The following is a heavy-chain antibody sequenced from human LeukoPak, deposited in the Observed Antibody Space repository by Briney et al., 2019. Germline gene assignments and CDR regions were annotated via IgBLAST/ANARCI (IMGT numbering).Heavy chain of an antibody. CDR2: INHSGST. CDR1: GGSFSGYY. D-gene: IGHD2-8*01. Sequence: SETLSLTCAVYGGSFSGYYWSWIRQPPGKGLEWIGEINHSGSTNYNPSLKSRVTISVDTSKNQFSLKLSSVTAADTAVYYCARQVYVRYNWFDPWGQGTLVTVSS. J-gene: IGHJ5*02. V-gene: IGHV4-34*01. CDR3: ARQVYVRYNWFDP.